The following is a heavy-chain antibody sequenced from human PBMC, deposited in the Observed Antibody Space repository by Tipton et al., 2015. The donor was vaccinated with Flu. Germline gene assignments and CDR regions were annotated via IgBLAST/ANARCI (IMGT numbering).Heavy chain of an antibody. CDR3: ARDTGGDPNFDF. J-gene: IGHJ4*02. D-gene: IGHD7-27*01. V-gene: IGHV3-21*01. CDR2: ISSSSNYI. Sequence: SLRLSCAASGFTFSSFSMNWVRQAPGKGLEWVSSISSSSNYINYADSVKGRFTISRDNAKNSLYLQMNSLRAEDTAVYYCARDTGGDPNFDFWGQGTLVTVSS. CDR1: GFTFSSFS.